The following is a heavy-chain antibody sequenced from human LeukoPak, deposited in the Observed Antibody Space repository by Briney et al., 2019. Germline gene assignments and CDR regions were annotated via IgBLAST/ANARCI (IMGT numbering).Heavy chain of an antibody. CDR1: GGTFSSYA. J-gene: IGHJ6*02. CDR2: FIPLFGTP. D-gene: IGHD2-2*03. V-gene: IGHV1-69*06. CDR3: ASGYCSTARCFASYEMDV. Sequence: SVKVSCKASGGTFSSYAISWVRQAPGQGLEWMGGFIPLFGTPSYAQKFQGRVTITADKSTSTAYVELSSLRSEDTAVYYCASGYCSTARCFASYEMDVWGQGTTVTVSS.